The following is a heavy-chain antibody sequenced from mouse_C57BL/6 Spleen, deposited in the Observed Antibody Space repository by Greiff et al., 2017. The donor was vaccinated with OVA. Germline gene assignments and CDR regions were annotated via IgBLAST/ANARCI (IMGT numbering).Heavy chain of an antibody. J-gene: IGHJ2*01. CDR2: IYPGDGDT. V-gene: IGHV1-80*01. D-gene: IGHD6-1*01. CDR3: ARVPQGDYFDY. CDR1: GYAFSSYW. Sequence: VQLKESGAELVKPGASVKISCKASGYAFSSYWMNWVKQRPGKGLEWIGQIYPGDGDTNYNGKFKGKATLTADKSSSTAYMQLSSLTSEDSAVYFCARVPQGDYFDYWGQGTTLTVSS.